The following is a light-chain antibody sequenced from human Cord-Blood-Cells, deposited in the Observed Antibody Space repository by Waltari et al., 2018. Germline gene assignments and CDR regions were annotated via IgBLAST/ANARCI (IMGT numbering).Light chain of an antibody. CDR1: SSDVGGYNY. V-gene: IGLV2-14*01. CDR2: EVS. J-gene: IGLJ2*01. CDR3: SSYTSSSTLVV. Sequence: QSALTQPASVSGSPGQSITISCTGTSSDVGGYNYVSWYQQHPRKAPQLMIYEVSNRPSGGSNRSSGSKSGNPAALPIPGLQAEDEADYYCSSYTSSSTLVVFGGGTKLTVL.